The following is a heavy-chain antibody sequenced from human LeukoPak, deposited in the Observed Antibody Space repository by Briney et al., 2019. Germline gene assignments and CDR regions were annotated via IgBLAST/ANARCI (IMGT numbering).Heavy chain of an antibody. V-gene: IGHV4-59*01. CDR2: FYYGGST. D-gene: IGHD3-10*01. J-gene: IGHJ6*03. Sequence: SETLSLTCTVSGGSISSYHWSWIRQPPGKGLEWIGFFYYGGSTNYNPSLKSRVTISVDTSKNQFSLKLSSVTAADTAVYYCARAPYGSANNNYYMDVWGKGTTVTVSS. CDR3: ARAPYGSANNNYYMDV. CDR1: GGSISSYH.